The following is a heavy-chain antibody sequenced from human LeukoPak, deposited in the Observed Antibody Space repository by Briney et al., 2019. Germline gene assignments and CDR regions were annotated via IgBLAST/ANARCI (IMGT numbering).Heavy chain of an antibody. J-gene: IGHJ4*02. CDR1: GFTFDDYA. CDR3: AKDFYCRGGDCYSPFDY. V-gene: IGHV3-43*02. D-gene: IGHD2-21*02. Sequence: GGSLRLSCAASGFTFDDYAMHWVRHAPGKGLEWVSLISGDGGSTYYADSVKGRFTISRDNSKNSLYLQMNSLRTEDTALYYCAKDFYCRGGDCYSPFDYWGQGTLVTVSS. CDR2: ISGDGGST.